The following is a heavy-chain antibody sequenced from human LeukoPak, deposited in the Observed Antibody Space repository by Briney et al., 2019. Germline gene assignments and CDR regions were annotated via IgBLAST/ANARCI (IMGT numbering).Heavy chain of an antibody. V-gene: IGHV3-48*03. CDR3: ERRRASYHDLDY. Sequence: GGSLRLSCAASGFTFSSYEMHWVRQAPGKGLEWVSYISSSGSTIYYADSVKVQYTISRDNAKNSLDLQMNSLRADDTFVCYCERRRASYHDLDYWGQGTLVTVSS. CDR2: ISSSGSTI. J-gene: IGHJ4*02. D-gene: IGHD3-10*01. CDR1: GFTFSSYE.